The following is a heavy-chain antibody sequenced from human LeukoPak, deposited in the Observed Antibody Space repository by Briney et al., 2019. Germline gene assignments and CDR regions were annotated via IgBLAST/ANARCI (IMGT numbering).Heavy chain of an antibody. CDR3: AKTWSVTMIVVDAFDI. D-gene: IGHD3-22*01. Sequence: PGGSLRLSCAASGFTFSSYAMSWVRQAPGKGLEWVSAISGSGGSTYYADSVKGRFTISRDNSKNTLYLQMNSLRAEDTAVYYSAKTWSVTMIVVDAFDIWGQGTMVTVSS. J-gene: IGHJ3*02. CDR2: ISGSGGST. CDR1: GFTFSSYA. V-gene: IGHV3-23*01.